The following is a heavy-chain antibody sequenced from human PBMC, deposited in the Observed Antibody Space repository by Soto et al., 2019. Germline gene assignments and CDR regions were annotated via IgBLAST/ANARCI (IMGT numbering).Heavy chain of an antibody. CDR1: GLSLRTTGVG. J-gene: IGHJ6*02. CDR2: LYWDDDQ. D-gene: IGHD2-21*02. Sequence: QVTLKESGPTLVKPTQTLTLTCTVSGLSLRTTGVGVGWVRQPPGKALEWLALLYWDDDQRYSPSLRSRLTIAKDSSENQVVLTMTNMDTVDTATYYCVQSRCGGDCLEIYSSHAYNGLDVWGQGTTVTVSS. CDR3: VQSRCGGDCLEIYSSHAYNGLDV. V-gene: IGHV2-5*02.